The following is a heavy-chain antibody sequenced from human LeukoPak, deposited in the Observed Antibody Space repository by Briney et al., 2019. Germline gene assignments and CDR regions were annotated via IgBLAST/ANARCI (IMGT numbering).Heavy chain of an antibody. V-gene: IGHV3-30*02. CDR1: GFTFSNYG. D-gene: IGHD4-17*01. Sequence: GGSLRLSCSASGFTFSNYGMHWVRRAPGKGLEWVAFIRYDGGYKYYADSVKGRFTISRDNSKNTLSLQMNSLRAEDTAVYYCAKNPYGDYVLDYYYYMDVWGKGTTVTISS. CDR2: IRYDGGYK. J-gene: IGHJ6*03. CDR3: AKNPYGDYVLDYYYYMDV.